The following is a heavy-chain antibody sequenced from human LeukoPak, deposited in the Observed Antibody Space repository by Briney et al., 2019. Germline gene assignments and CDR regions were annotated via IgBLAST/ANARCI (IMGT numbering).Heavy chain of an antibody. CDR2: ISAYNGNT. D-gene: IGHD4-17*01. CDR3: ARDRDYGDYNTQDLFVY. Sequence: ASVKVSCKASGYTFTNFGISWVRQAPGQGLEWMGWISAYNGNTNYAQRLQGRVTMTTDTSTSTADMELRSLRSDDTAVYYCARDRDYGDYNTQDLFVYWGQGTLVTVSS. J-gene: IGHJ4*02. CDR1: GYTFTNFG. V-gene: IGHV1-18*01.